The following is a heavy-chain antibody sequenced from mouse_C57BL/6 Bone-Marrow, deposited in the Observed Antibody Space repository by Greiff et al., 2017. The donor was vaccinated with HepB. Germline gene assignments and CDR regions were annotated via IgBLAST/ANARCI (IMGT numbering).Heavy chain of an antibody. Sequence: DVQLQESGPGLVKPSQSLSLTCSVTGYSITSGYYWNWIRQFPGNKLEWLGYISYDGSNNYNPSLKNRISITRDTSKNQFFLKLNSVTTEDTATYYCARIYYDYDEGWFAYWGQGTLVTVSA. CDR2: ISYDGSN. V-gene: IGHV3-6*01. J-gene: IGHJ3*01. CDR3: ARIYYDYDEGWFAY. CDR1: GYSITSGYY. D-gene: IGHD2-4*01.